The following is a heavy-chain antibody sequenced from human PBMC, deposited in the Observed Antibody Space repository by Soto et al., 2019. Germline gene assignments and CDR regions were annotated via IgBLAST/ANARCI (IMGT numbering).Heavy chain of an antibody. J-gene: IGHJ5*02. D-gene: IGHD1-7*01. CDR3: ARDPNSNYGENWFDP. CDR1: GDTFSRYA. CDR2: IIPIFHKA. Sequence: QVQLVQSGAEVEKPGSSVKVSCKASGDTFSRYAISWVRQAPGQGLEWMGGIIPIFHKAKYAQKFQGRVTITADESTSTAYMELSSLRSEDTAVYYCARDPNSNYGENWFDPWGQGTLVTVSS. V-gene: IGHV1-69*01.